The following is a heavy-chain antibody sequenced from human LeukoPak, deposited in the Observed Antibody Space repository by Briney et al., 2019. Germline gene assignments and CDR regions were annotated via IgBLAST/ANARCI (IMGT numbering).Heavy chain of an antibody. Sequence: AASVKVSCKASGYTFTGYYMHWVRQAPGQGLEWMGWISAYNGNTNYAQKLQGRVTMTTDTSTSTAYMELRSLRSDDTAVYYCARVRRELLYYYYMDVWGKGTTVTISS. CDR1: GYTFTGYY. V-gene: IGHV1-18*04. CDR2: ISAYNGNT. D-gene: IGHD1-26*01. CDR3: ARVRRELLYYYYMDV. J-gene: IGHJ6*03.